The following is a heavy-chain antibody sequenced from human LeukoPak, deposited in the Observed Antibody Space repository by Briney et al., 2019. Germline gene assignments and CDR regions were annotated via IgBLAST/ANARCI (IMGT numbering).Heavy chain of an antibody. V-gene: IGHV3-30*04. CDR2: ISYDGSSK. CDR3: ARNNGGSGWYGDYYYYMDV. J-gene: IGHJ6*03. CDR1: GFTFSSYA. Sequence: GGSLRLSCAASGFTFSSYAMHWVRQAPGKGLEWVAVISYDGSSKYYADSVKGRFTISRDNSKNTLYLQMNSLRAEDTAVYYCARNNGGSGWYGDYYYYMDVWGKGTTVTVSS. D-gene: IGHD6-19*01.